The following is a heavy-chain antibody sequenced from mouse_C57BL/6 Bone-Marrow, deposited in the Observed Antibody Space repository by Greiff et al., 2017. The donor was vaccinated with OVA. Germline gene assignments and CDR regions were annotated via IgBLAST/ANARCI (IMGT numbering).Heavy chain of an antibody. CDR2: IYPRSGNT. J-gene: IGHJ3*01. Sequence: VQRVESGAELARPGASVKLSCKASGYTFTSYGISWVKQRTGQGLEWIGEIYPRSGNTYYNEKFKGKATLTADKSSSTAYMELRSLTSEDSAVYGGARGGIYYGNYEGFADWGQGTLVTVSA. CDR3: ARGGIYYGNYEGFAD. V-gene: IGHV1-81*01. CDR1: GYTFTSYG. D-gene: IGHD2-1*01.